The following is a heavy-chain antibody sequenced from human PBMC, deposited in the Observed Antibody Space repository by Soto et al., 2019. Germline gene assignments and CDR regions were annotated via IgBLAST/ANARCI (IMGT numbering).Heavy chain of an antibody. D-gene: IGHD3-10*01. J-gene: IGHJ4*02. Sequence: QVQLVQSGAELKKPGSSVKVSCKASGDTFSFYTINWVRQAPGLGLEWMGRVNPILSMSNYAQKFQGRVTMNADKSTSTAYVELRSLRSEDTAFYYCATSYGSGYRAFDYWGQGALVTVSS. CDR2: VNPILSMS. CDR1: GDTFSFYT. V-gene: IGHV1-69*02. CDR3: ATSYGSGYRAFDY.